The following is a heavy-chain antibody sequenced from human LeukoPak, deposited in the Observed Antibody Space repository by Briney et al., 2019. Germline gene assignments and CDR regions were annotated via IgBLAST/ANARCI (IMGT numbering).Heavy chain of an antibody. J-gene: IGHJ3*02. Sequence: ETLSLTCTVSGGSISSGSYYWSWIRQPAGKGLEWIGYIYYSGSTNYNPSLKSRVTISVDTSKNQFSLKLSSVTAADTAVYYCARGVGGGGRTDAFDIWGQGTMVTVSS. V-gene: IGHV4-61*10. CDR2: IYYSGST. D-gene: IGHD3-10*01. CDR1: GGSISSGSYY. CDR3: ARGVGGGGRTDAFDI.